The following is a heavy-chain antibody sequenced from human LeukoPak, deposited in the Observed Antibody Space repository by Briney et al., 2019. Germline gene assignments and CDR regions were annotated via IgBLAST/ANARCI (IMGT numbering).Heavy chain of an antibody. J-gene: IGHJ4*02. CDR3: ARDRDYGDYVDY. V-gene: IGHV3-21*01. D-gene: IGHD4-17*01. CDR1: GFTFSSYW. CDR2: ISSSSSYI. Sequence: GGSLRLSCAASGFTFSSYWMSWVRQAPGKGLEWVSSISSSSSYIYYADSVKGRFTISRDNAKNSLYLQMNSLRAEDTAVYYCARDRDYGDYVDYWGQGTLVTVSS.